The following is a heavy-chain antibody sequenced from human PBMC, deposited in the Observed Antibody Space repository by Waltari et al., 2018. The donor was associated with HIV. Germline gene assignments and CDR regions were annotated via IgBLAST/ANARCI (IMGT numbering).Heavy chain of an antibody. Sequence: QVQLVQSGAEVKEPGSSVKVSCKPSGGVFNNYAIPWVRQAPGQGLEWMGGIIPIIGAPSYAQKFQGRVTITADDSTSTGYMELSSLRSEDTAVYFCGRELTSWGFFYGMDVWDQGP. J-gene: IGHJ6*02. CDR3: GRELTSWGFFYGMDV. CDR2: IIPIIGAP. D-gene: IGHD1-26*01. CDR1: GGVFNNYA. V-gene: IGHV1-69*01.